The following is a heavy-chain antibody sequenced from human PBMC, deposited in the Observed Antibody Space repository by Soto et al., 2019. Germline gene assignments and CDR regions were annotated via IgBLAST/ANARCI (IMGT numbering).Heavy chain of an antibody. CDR2: ISYDGSNK. CDR1: GFTFSSYG. CDR3: AKGAGSSPNFDY. V-gene: IGHV3-30*18. Sequence: QVQLVESGGGVVQPGRSLRLSCAASGFTFSSYGMHWVRHAPGKGLEWVAVISYDGSNKYYADSVKGRFTISRDNSKNTLYLQMNSLRAEDTAVYYCAKGAGSSPNFDYWGQGTLVTVSS. J-gene: IGHJ4*02. D-gene: IGHD6-6*01.